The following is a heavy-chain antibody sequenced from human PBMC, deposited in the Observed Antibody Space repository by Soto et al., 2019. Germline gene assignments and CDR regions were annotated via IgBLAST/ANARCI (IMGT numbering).Heavy chain of an antibody. CDR1: GYTFTSYD. CDR3: ARRLNRNAYYWVHWFDP. CDR2: MNPNSGNT. J-gene: IGHJ5*02. D-gene: IGHD2-8*01. V-gene: IGHV1-8*01. Sequence: ASVKVSCNASGYTFTSYDINWVRQATGQGLEWMGWMNPNSGNTGYAQKFQGRFTMTRITSISTAYIELSSLRSEDTAVYFCARRLNRNAYYWVHWFDPWGQGTLVTVSS.